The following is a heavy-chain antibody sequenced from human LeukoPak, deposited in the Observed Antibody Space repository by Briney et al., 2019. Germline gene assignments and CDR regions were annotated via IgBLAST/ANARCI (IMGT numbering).Heavy chain of an antibody. CDR3: ARPWGRDGYNPALGY. D-gene: IGHD5-24*01. CDR1: GFTFSSYA. Sequence: PGGSLRLSCAASGFTFSSYAMSWVRQAPGKGLEWVSSISSSSSYIYYADSVKGRFTISRDNAKNSLYLQMNSLRAEDTAVYYCARPWGRDGYNPALGYWGQGTLVTVSS. V-gene: IGHV3-21*01. J-gene: IGHJ4*02. CDR2: ISSSSSYI.